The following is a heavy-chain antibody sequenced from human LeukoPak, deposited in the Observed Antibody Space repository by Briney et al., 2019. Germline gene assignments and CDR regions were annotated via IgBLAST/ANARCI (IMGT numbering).Heavy chain of an antibody. CDR2: IWHDGSNK. CDR3: AREIFGSGSHPDF. CDR1: GFSFNTYA. Sequence: GRSLRLSCAASGFSFNTYAMQWVRQAPGQGLEWVALIWHDGSNKFYSNSVRGQFTISRDNSKNTVYLQMNNLRPEDTAVYYCAREIFGSGSHPDFWGQGTLVTVSS. D-gene: IGHD3-10*01. J-gene: IGHJ4*02. V-gene: IGHV3-33*01.